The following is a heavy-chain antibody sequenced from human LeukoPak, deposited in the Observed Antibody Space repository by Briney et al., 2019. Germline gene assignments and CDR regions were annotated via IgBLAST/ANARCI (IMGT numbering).Heavy chain of an antibody. CDR2: ISSSSSYI. D-gene: IGHD2-15*01. CDR1: GFTFSSYS. J-gene: IGHJ6*03. V-gene: IGHV3-21*01. CDR3: AKDARYCSGGSCNYYYYYMDV. Sequence: GGSLRLSCAASGFTFSSYSMNWVRQAPGKGLEWVSSISSSSSYIYYTDSVKGRFTISRDNAEKSLYLQMNSLRAEDTAVYYCAKDARYCSGGSCNYYYYYMDVWGKGTTVTISS.